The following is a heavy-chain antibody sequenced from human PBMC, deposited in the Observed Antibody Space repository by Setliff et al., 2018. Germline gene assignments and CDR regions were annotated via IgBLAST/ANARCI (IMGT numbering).Heavy chain of an antibody. J-gene: IGHJ6*02. D-gene: IGHD3-10*01. V-gene: IGHV3-7*01. CDR3: ARDHVYGSQYYYYYYGMDV. CDR1: GFTFSRYW. Sequence: LRLSCAASGFTFSRYWMSWVRQAPGKGLEWVANIKQDGSEKYYVDSVKGRFTISRDNAKNSLYLQMNSLRAEDTAVYYCARDHVYGSQYYYYYYGMDVWGRGTTVTVSS. CDR2: IKQDGSEK.